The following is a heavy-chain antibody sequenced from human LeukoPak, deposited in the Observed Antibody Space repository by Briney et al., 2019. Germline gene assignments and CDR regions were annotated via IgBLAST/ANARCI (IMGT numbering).Heavy chain of an antibody. Sequence: VASVKVSCKASGYTFTSYYMHWVRQAPGQGLEWMGIINPSGGSTSYAQKFQGRVTMTRDTSTSTVYVELSSLRSEDTAVYYCARSTPYYYDSSGYPLDAFDIWGQGTMVTVSS. CDR1: GYTFTSYY. D-gene: IGHD3-22*01. CDR2: INPSGGST. J-gene: IGHJ3*02. CDR3: ARSTPYYYDSSGYPLDAFDI. V-gene: IGHV1-46*01.